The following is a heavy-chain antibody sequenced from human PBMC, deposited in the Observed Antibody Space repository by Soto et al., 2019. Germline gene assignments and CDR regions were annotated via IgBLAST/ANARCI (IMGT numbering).Heavy chain of an antibody. CDR1: GFIFSDYG. V-gene: IGHV3-30*18. CDR2: ISYDGTNK. Sequence: GSLRLSCEASGFIFSDYGMHWVRQAPGKGLEWVALISYDGTNKNYADSVRGRFTISRDDSKNTLYLQMNNLRAEDTALYYCAKDRATYYYDSSDYFYYFGMDLWGQGTTVTVSS. CDR3: AKDRATYYYDSSDYFYYFGMDL. D-gene: IGHD3-22*01. J-gene: IGHJ6*02.